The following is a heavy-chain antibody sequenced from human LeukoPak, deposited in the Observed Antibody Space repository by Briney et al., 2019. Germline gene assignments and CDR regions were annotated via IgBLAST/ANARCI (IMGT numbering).Heavy chain of an antibody. J-gene: IGHJ4*02. D-gene: IGHD6-25*01. CDR2: ISPYNDNT. CDR1: GYTFTSYD. Sequence: VASVKVSCKASGYTFTSYDINWVRQVPGQGFEWMGWISPYNDNTNYAQKFQGRVTMTTDTSTSTVFMELRGLRSDDTAVYYCAREPSGLLFDYWGQGTLVTVSS. V-gene: IGHV1-18*01. CDR3: AREPSGLLFDY.